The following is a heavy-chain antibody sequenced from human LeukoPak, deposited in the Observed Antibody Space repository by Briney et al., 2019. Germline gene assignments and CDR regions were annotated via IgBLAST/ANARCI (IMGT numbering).Heavy chain of an antibody. V-gene: IGHV1-2*02. CDR2: INPNSGGT. CDR1: GYTFTGYY. J-gene: IGHJ4*02. CDR3: ARVDSSGWYDFVDY. D-gene: IGHD6-19*01. Sequence: ASVKVSCKASGYTFTGYYMHWVRQAPGQGLEWIGWINPNSGGTNYAQKFHGRVTMTRDTSISTAYMELSRLRSDDTAVYYCARVDSSGWYDFVDYWGQRTPVTVSS.